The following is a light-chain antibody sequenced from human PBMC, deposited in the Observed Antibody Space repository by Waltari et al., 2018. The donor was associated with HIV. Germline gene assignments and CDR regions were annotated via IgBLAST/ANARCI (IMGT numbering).Light chain of an antibody. J-gene: IGLJ2*01. Sequence: SYVVSQPPSVSVAPGQTARITCGGNNIGTKSVHWYQKKPGQAPVLVVYDDSDRRSGIPERFSGSNSGNTATLTISRVEAGDEADYYCQVWDSSTYNPEVVFGGGTKMTVL. CDR2: DDS. CDR1: NIGTKS. V-gene: IGLV3-21*02. CDR3: QVWDSSTYNPEVV.